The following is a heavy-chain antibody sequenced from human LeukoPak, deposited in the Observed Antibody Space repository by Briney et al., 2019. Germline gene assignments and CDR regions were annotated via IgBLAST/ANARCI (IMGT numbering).Heavy chain of an antibody. CDR1: GGSISSGSYY. D-gene: IGHD5-12*01. CDR2: INHSGST. V-gene: IGHV4-39*07. Sequence: SQTLSLTCTVSGGSISSGSYYWSWIRQPPGKGLEWIGEINHSGSTNYNPSLKSRVTISVDTSKNQFSLKLSSVTAADTAVYYCARLGYSGYDKDYWGQGTLVTVSS. J-gene: IGHJ4*02. CDR3: ARLGYSGYDKDY.